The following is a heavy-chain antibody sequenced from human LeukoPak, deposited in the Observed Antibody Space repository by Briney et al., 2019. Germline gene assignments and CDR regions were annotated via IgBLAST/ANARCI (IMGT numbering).Heavy chain of an antibody. D-gene: IGHD1-26*01. J-gene: IGHJ4*02. CDR2: IYPGDSDA. V-gene: IGHV5-51*01. CDR3: AIYSDTYYFDC. Sequence: GESLKISCKGSGYSFTSSWIGWVRQMPGKGLEWMGIIYPGDSDARYSPSFQGQVTISADKSISTAYLQWSSLKASDTAMYYCAIYSDTYYFDCWGQGTLVTVPS. CDR1: GYSFTSSW.